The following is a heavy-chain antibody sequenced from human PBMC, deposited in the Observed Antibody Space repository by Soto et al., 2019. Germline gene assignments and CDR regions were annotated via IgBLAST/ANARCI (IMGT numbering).Heavy chain of an antibody. Sequence: ASVKVSCKASGYTFTGYYMHWVRQAPGQGLEWMGWINPNSGGTNYAQKFQGRVTMTRDTSINTAYMELSRLRSDDTAVYYCARAPIAVAGTGAFDIWGQGTMVTVSS. V-gene: IGHV1-2*02. D-gene: IGHD6-19*01. CDR2: INPNSGGT. CDR3: ARAPIAVAGTGAFDI. CDR1: GYTFTGYY. J-gene: IGHJ3*02.